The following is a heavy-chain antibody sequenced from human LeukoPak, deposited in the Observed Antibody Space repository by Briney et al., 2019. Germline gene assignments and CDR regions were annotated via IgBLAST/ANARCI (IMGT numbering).Heavy chain of an antibody. J-gene: IGHJ4*02. CDR2: IKKDGSEM. CDR3: AKDIVLGYSTAWDN. V-gene: IGHV3-7*03. D-gene: IGHD6-19*01. CDR1: GLIFSSYW. Sequence: GGSLRLTCEASGLIFSSYWMSWVRQAPGKGLEWVANIKKDGSEMYYVDSAKGRFTISRDNAKNSLYLQMNTLKAEDTAFYYCAKDIVLGYSTAWDNWGQGALVIVSS.